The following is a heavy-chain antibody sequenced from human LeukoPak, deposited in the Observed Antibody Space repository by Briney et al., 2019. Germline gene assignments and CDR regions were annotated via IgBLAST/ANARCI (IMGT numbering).Heavy chain of an antibody. Sequence: PSETLSLTCTVSGGSISSSSYYWGWIRQPPGKGLEWIGSIYYSGSTYYNPSLKSRVTISVDTSNNQFSLKLSSVTAADTAVYYCARQSRRSYYYGSGSYYNYWGQGTLVTVSS. V-gene: IGHV4-39*01. CDR3: ARQSRRSYYYGSGSYYNY. J-gene: IGHJ4*02. CDR1: GGSISSSSYY. CDR2: IYYSGST. D-gene: IGHD3-10*01.